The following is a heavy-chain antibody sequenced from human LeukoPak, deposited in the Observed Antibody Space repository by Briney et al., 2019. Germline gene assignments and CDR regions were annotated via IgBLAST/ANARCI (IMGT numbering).Heavy chain of an antibody. Sequence: SETLSLTCTVSGGSISSSSYYWGWIRQPPGKGLEWIGSIYYSGSTYYNPSLKSRVTISVDTSKNQFSLKLSSVTAADTAVYYCARHSSRTYYYDSSGGAFDIWGQGTMVTVSS. J-gene: IGHJ3*02. CDR3: ARHSSRTYYYDSSGGAFDI. CDR1: GGSISSSSYY. CDR2: IYYSGST. D-gene: IGHD3-22*01. V-gene: IGHV4-39*01.